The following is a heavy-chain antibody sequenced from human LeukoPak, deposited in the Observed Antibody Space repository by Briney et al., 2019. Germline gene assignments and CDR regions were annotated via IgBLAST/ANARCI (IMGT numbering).Heavy chain of an antibody. Sequence: GGSLRLSCAASGFTFSNYAMSWVRQAPGKGLEWVSTIAPGGDNPDYADSVRGRFTFSRDNSKSTPYLQMNSLRAEDTAVYYCAKDYDDYHWGQGTLVTVSS. CDR2: IAPGGDNP. CDR3: AKDYDDYH. D-gene: IGHD4-17*01. V-gene: IGHV3-23*01. CDR1: GFTFSNYA. J-gene: IGHJ4*02.